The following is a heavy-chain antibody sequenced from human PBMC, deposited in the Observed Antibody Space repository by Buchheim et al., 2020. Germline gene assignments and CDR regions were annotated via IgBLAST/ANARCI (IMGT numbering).Heavy chain of an antibody. CDR3: AKGMPGPTY. D-gene: IGHD2-2*01. CDR1: GFTFSSYG. V-gene: IGHV3-30*18. CDR2: ISYDGSNK. J-gene: IGHJ4*02. Sequence: QVQLVESGGGVVQPGRSLRLSCAASGFTFSSYGMHWVRQAPGKGPEWVAVISYDGSNKYYADSVKGRFTISRDNSKNTLYLQMNSLRAEDTAVYYCAKGMPGPTYWGQGTL.